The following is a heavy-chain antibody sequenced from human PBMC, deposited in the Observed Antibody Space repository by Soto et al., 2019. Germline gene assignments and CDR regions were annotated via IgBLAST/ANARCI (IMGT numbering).Heavy chain of an antibody. D-gene: IGHD2-15*01. V-gene: IGHV5-10-1*01. CDR3: ARYCSGGSNLTQCSYYYGLDV. CDR1: GYSFTSYW. Sequence: GESLKISCKGSGYSFTSYWISWVRQMPGKGLEWMGRIDPSDSYTNYSPSFQGHVTISADKSISTAYLQWSSLKASDTAMYYCARYCSGGSNLTQCSYYYGLDVWGQGTTVTVSS. J-gene: IGHJ6*02. CDR2: IDPSDSYT.